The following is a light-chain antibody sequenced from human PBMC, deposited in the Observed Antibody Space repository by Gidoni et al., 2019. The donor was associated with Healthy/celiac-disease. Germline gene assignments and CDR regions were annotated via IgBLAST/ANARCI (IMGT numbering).Light chain of an antibody. CDR3: QQRSNWPLT. CDR2: DAS. V-gene: IGKV3-11*01. Sequence: EIVLTQSPATLSLSPGERATLSCRASQSVSSYLAWYQQKPGQAPRLLIYDASNKATGIPARFSGSGCGTDFALTISSLEPEDFAVYYCQQRSNWPLTFGPGTKVDIK. J-gene: IGKJ3*01. CDR1: QSVSSY.